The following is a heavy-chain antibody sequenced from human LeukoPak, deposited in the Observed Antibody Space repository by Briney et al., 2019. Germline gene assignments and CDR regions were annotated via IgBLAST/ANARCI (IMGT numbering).Heavy chain of an antibody. V-gene: IGHV3-9*01. Sequence: GRSLRLSCAASGFTFDDYAMHWVRQAPGKGLEWVSGISWNSGSIGYADSVKGRFTISRDNSKNTLSLQMISLRAEDTALYYCAKGLKTAVGPYMGYHYYMDVWGKGTTVTVSS. CDR2: ISWNSGSI. D-gene: IGHD5-18*01. CDR1: GFTFDDYA. J-gene: IGHJ6*03. CDR3: AKGLKTAVGPYMGYHYYMDV.